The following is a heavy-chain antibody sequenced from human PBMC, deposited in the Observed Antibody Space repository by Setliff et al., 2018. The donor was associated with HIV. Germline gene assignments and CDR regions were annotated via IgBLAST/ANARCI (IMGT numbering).Heavy chain of an antibody. CDR1: GFTFNNYT. V-gene: IGHV3-11*04. Sequence: GGSLRLSCAASGFTFNNYTMSWIRQAPGKGLEWVSYISSRGSTIYYADSVKGRFTISRDNAKNSLYLQMNTLRAEDTAVYFCARSPYGDYGLDYWGQGTLVTVSS. CDR2: ISSRGSTI. CDR3: ARSPYGDYGLDY. J-gene: IGHJ4*02. D-gene: IGHD4-17*01.